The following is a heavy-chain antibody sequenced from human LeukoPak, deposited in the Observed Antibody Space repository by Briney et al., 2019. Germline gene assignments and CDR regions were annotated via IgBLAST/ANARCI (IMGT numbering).Heavy chain of an antibody. CDR3: ARDSATEVVPAAIAGFGWFDP. Sequence: ASVKVSCKASGYTFTSYGFTWVRQAPGQGLEWMGWISAYNGNTNYAQKLQGRVTMTTDTSTSTAYMELRSLRSDGTAVYYCARDSATEVVPAAIAGFGWFDPWGQGTLVTVSS. J-gene: IGHJ5*02. D-gene: IGHD2-2*01. V-gene: IGHV1-18*01. CDR2: ISAYNGNT. CDR1: GYTFTSYG.